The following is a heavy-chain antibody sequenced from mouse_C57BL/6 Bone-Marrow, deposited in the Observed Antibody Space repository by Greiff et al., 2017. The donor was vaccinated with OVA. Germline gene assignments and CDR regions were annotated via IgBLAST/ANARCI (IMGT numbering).Heavy chain of an antibody. CDR1: GFTFSSYG. CDR2: ISSGGSYT. V-gene: IGHV5-6*02. J-gene: IGHJ2*01. CDR3: ARITTDYFDY. D-gene: IGHD2-4*01. Sequence: EVKLVESGGDLVKPGGSLKLSCAASGFTFSSYGMSWVRQTPDKRLEWVATISSGGSYTYYPDSVKGRFTISRDNAKNTLYLQMSSLKSEDTAMYYCARITTDYFDYWGQGITLTVSS.